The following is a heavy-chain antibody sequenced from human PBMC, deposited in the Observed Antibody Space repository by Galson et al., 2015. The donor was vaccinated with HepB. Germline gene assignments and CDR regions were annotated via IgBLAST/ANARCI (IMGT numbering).Heavy chain of an antibody. CDR2: IYSGGST. D-gene: IGHD4-17*01. Sequence: SLRLSCAASGFTVSSNYMSWVRQAPGKGLEWVSVIYSGGSTYYADSVKGRFTISRDNSKNTLYLQMNSLRAEDTAVYYCARVDGDYDYYYYGMDVWGQGTTVTVSS. CDR1: GFTVSSNY. CDR3: ARVDGDYDYYYYGMDV. J-gene: IGHJ6*02. V-gene: IGHV3-66*02.